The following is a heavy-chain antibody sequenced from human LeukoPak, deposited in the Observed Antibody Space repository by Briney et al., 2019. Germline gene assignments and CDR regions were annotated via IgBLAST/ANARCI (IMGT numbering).Heavy chain of an antibody. CDR3: ARDLDPSRAFDI. Sequence: GGSLRLSCAASGFTFSSYEMNWVRQAPGKGLEWVSYISSSGSTIYYADSAKGRFTISRDNAKNSLYLQMNSLRAEDTAVYYCARDLDPSRAFDIWGQGTMVTVPS. V-gene: IGHV3-48*03. D-gene: IGHD3-9*01. CDR2: ISSSGSTI. CDR1: GFTFSSYE. J-gene: IGHJ3*02.